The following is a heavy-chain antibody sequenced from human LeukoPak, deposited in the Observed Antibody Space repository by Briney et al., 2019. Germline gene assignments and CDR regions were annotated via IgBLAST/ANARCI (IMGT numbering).Heavy chain of an antibody. CDR2: ISYDGSNK. J-gene: IGHJ6*02. Sequence: PGGSLRLSCAASGFTFSSYAMHWVRQAPGKGLEWVAVISYDGSNKYYADSVKGRFTISRDNSKNTLYLQMNSLRAEDTAVYYCARAFWLLQVSMDVWGQGTTVTVSS. V-gene: IGHV3-30-3*01. CDR3: ARAFWLLQVSMDV. D-gene: IGHD5-24*01. CDR1: GFTFSSYA.